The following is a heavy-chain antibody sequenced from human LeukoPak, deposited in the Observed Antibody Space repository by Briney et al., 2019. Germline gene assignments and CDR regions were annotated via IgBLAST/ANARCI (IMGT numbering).Heavy chain of an antibody. D-gene: IGHD4-11*01. Sequence: LRLSXXXSGXTXXSYAMSWVRQAPGKGLEWVSAISGSGGSTYYADSVKGRFTISRDNSNNTLYLQMNSLRAEDTAVYYCARTTVTTYNNWFDPWGQGTLVTVSS. V-gene: IGHV3-23*01. CDR3: ARTTVTTYNNWFDP. CDR1: GXTXXSYA. J-gene: IGHJ5*02. CDR2: ISGSGGST.